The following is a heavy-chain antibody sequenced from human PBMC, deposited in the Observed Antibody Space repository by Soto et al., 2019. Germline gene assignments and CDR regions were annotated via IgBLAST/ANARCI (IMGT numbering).Heavy chain of an antibody. CDR2: VYYSGST. D-gene: IGHD3-22*01. Sequence: SETLSLTCTVSGASINNNDYYWSWIRQTPGKGLEWIGYVYYSGSTDYIPSLKSRLSMSIDKSQNQFTLKLNSVTAADTATYYCARMSYFYDKWYFDLWGRGTLVTVSA. CDR3: ARMSYFYDKWYFDL. CDR1: GASINNNDYY. J-gene: IGHJ2*01. V-gene: IGHV4-30-4*01.